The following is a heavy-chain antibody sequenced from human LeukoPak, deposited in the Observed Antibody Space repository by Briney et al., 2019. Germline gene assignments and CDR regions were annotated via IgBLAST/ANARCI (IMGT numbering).Heavy chain of an antibody. CDR1: GGSISSGGYY. CDR3: ARVGDLGEPGPQSGWFDP. V-gene: IGHV4-31*03. D-gene: IGHD3-10*01. CDR2: IYYSGST. J-gene: IGHJ5*02. Sequence: PSETLSLTCTVSGGSISSGGYYWSWIRQHPGKGLEWIGYIYYSGSTYYNPSLKSRVTISVDTSKNQFSLKLSSVTAADTAVYYCARVGDLGEPGPQSGWFDPWGQGTLVTVSS.